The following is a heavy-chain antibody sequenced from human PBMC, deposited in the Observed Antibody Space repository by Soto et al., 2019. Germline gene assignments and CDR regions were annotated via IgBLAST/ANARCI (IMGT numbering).Heavy chain of an antibody. CDR1: GGSISSGDYY. CDR3: AREAAVAGTYNWFDP. D-gene: IGHD6-19*01. J-gene: IGHJ5*02. V-gene: IGHV4-30-4*01. CDR2: IYYSGST. Sequence: PSETLSLTCTVSGGSISSGDYYWSWIRQPPGKGLEWIGYIYYSGSTYYNPSLKSRVTISVDTSKNQFSLKLSSVTAADTAVYYCAREAAVAGTYNWFDPWGQGTLVTVSS.